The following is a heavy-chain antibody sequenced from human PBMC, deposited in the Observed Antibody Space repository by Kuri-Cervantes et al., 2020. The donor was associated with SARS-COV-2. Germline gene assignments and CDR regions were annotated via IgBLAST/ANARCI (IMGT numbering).Heavy chain of an antibody. CDR2: ISSSGSTI. D-gene: IGHD3-3*01. J-gene: IGHJ3*02. Sequence: GGSLRLSCAVSGFTFSSYEMNWVRQAPGKGLEWVSYISSSGSTIYYADSVKGRFTISRDNAKNSLYLQMNSLRAEDTAVYYCARDTYYDFWSGYYPRDAFDIWGQGTMVTVSS. CDR3: ARDTYYDFWSGYYPRDAFDI. CDR1: GFTFSSYE. V-gene: IGHV3-48*03.